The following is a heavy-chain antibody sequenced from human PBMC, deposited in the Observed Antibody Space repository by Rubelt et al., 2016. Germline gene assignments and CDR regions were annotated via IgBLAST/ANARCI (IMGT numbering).Heavy chain of an antibody. CDR3: ARRSGSYYYYAMDV. J-gene: IGHJ6*02. CDR1: GGSISSSSYY. D-gene: IGHD1-26*01. Sequence: QLQLQESGPGLVKPSETLSLTCTVSGGSISSSSYYWDWIRQPPGKGLEWIGSLYYSGSTYYSPSLKRRVTISVDTSKNQFSLNRTSVTAADTAVYYCARRSGSYYYYAMDVWGQGTTVTVSS. CDR2: LYYSGST. V-gene: IGHV4-39*01.